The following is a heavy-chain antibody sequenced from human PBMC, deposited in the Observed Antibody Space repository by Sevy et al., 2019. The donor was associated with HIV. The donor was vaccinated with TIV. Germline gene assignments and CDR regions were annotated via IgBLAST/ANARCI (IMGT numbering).Heavy chain of an antibody. CDR1: GGSISSYY. D-gene: IGHD2-21*01. Sequence: SETLSLTCSVSGGSISSYYWNWIRQPPGKELERIGYIYSSGSTNYNPSLKSRVTISVDMSKNQFSLKLSSVTAAGTAVYYCARSHLAFCGGDCFSPYYFDSWGQGTLVTVSS. CDR3: ARSHLAFCGGDCFSPYYFDS. J-gene: IGHJ4*02. V-gene: IGHV4-59*01. CDR2: IYSSGST.